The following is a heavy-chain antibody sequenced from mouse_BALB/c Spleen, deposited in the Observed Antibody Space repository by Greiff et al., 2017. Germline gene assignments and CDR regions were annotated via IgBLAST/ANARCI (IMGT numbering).Heavy chain of an antibody. CDR1: GYTFTSYW. V-gene: IGHV1-69*02. CDR2: IYPSDSYT. CDR3: TRDGTTVVADYAMDY. D-gene: IGHD1-1*01. J-gene: IGHJ4*01. Sequence: VQLQQPGAELVRPGASVKLSCKASGYTFTSYWLNWVKQSPGQGLEWIGNIYPSDSYTNYNQKFKDKATLNVDKSSSTAYMQLSSPTSEDSAVYYCTRDGTTVVADYAMDYWGQGTSVTVSS.